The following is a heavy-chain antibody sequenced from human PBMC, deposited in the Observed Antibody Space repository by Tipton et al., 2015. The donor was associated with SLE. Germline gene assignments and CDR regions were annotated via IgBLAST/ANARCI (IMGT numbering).Heavy chain of an antibody. CDR1: GFTFNNAW. D-gene: IGHD3-22*01. Sequence: GSLRLSCAASGFTFNNAWMSWVRQAPGKGLVWVSRISRDGSKIYYADSVEGRFTISRDNAKNTLYLQMHSLRVDDTAVYYCGRGVYSEGSVGMDVWGQGTTVTVSS. V-gene: IGHV3-74*01. CDR2: ISRDGSKI. J-gene: IGHJ6*02. CDR3: GRGVYSEGSVGMDV.